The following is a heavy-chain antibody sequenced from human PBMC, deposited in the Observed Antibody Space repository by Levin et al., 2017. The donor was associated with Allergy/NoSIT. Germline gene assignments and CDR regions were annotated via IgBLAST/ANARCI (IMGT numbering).Heavy chain of an antibody. J-gene: IGHJ6*02. CDR1: GILFSSYD. V-gene: IGHV3-21*01. Sequence: PGGSLRLSCAASGILFSSYDMNWVRQAPGKGLEWVSSISAGGNYIYYADSVKGRFTISRDNANHSLFLQMNSLRAEDTAVYYCASWAMYHYDRSAFDYFYYAMDVWGQGTTVTVSS. D-gene: IGHD3-22*01. CDR2: ISAGGNYI. CDR3: ASWAMYHYDRSAFDYFYYAMDV.